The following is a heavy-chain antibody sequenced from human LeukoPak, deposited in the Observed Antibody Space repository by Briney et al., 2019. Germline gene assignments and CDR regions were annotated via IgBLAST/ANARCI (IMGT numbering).Heavy chain of an antibody. V-gene: IGHV4-34*01. CDR1: GGSFSGYY. CDR3: ARGGRYCTNGVCENPDFDY. J-gene: IGHJ4*02. Sequence: SETLSLTCAVYGGSFSGYYWSWIRQPPGKGLEWIGEINHSGSTNYNPSLKSRFTISVDTSKNQFPLKLSSVTAADTAVYYCARGGRYCTNGVCENPDFDYWGQGTLVTVSS. D-gene: IGHD2-8*01. CDR2: INHSGST.